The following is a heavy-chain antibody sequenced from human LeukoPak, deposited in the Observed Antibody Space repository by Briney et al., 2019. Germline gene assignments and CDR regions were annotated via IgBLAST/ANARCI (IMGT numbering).Heavy chain of an antibody. V-gene: IGHV4-59*01. J-gene: IGHJ4*02. CDR1: GFTFSSYS. CDR3: ARMEVGYCSGGSCPYYFDY. D-gene: IGHD2-15*01. Sequence: GSLRLSCAASGFTFSSYSMNWARQAPGKGLEWVGYIYYSGGARYGPSLQSRITISVDTSKNQFSLRLSSVTAADTAVYYCARMEVGYCSGGSCPYYFDYWGQGTPVTVSS. CDR2: IYYSGGA.